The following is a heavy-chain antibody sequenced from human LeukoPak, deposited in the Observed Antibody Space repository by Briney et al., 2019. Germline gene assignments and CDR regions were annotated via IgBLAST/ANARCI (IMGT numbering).Heavy chain of an antibody. CDR2: IIPIFGTA. CDR1: GGTFSSYA. V-gene: IGHV1-69*13. D-gene: IGHD5-18*01. J-gene: IGHJ2*01. Sequence: SVKVSCKASGGTFSSYAISWVRQAPGQGLEWMGGIIPIFGTANYAQKFQGRVTITADESTSTAYMELSSLRSEDTAVYYCARYPVLVGSYGPRRWYFDLWGRGTLVTVSS. CDR3: ARYPVLVGSYGPRRWYFDL.